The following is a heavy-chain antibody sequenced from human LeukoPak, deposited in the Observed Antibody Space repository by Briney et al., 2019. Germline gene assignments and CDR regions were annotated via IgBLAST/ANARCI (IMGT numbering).Heavy chain of an antibody. CDR2: SSLNNVNK. CDR1: GYTFTSYG. CDR3: ARDQSPLNGGYSEGEVFDC. D-gene: IGHD5-12*01. J-gene: IGHJ4*02. V-gene: IGHV1-18*01. Sequence: ASVKVSCKASGYTFTSYGTNWVRQAPGQGLEWMGRSSLNNVNKNYIEKLQGRVTMTTDTSTSTAHVELRSLRPDDTAVYYCARDQSPLNGGYSEGEVFDCWGQGTLVTVSS.